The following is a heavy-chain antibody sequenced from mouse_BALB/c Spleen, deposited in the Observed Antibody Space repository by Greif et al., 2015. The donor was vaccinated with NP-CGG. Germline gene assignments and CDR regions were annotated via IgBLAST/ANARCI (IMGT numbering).Heavy chain of an antibody. CDR2: ISSGGSYT. CDR1: GFTFSSYA. Sequence: EVKLVESGGGLVKPGGSLKLSCAASGFTFSSYAMSWVRQSPEKRLEWVAEISSGGSYTYYPDTVTGRFTISRDNAKNTLYLEMSSLRSEDTAMYYCARAGVTTVVAHYAMDYWGQGTSVTVSS. V-gene: IGHV5-9-4*01. J-gene: IGHJ4*01. D-gene: IGHD1-1*01. CDR3: ARAGVTTVVAHYAMDY.